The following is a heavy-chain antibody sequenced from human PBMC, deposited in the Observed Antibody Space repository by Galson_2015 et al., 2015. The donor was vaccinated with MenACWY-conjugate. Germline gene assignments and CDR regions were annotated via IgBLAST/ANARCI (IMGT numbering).Heavy chain of an antibody. Sequence: SLRLSCAASGFTFNNYGMNWVRQAPGKGLEWVSYISLSGGAVYYSDSVNGRFTISRDNANNSLYLEMSSLRDEDTAVYYCVRGFCTDEGCSTYPRNPMDVWGQGTSVTVS. CDR1: GFTFNNYG. CDR3: VRGFCTDEGCSTYPRNPMDV. CDR2: ISLSGGAV. J-gene: IGHJ6*02. D-gene: IGHD2-8*01. V-gene: IGHV3-48*02.